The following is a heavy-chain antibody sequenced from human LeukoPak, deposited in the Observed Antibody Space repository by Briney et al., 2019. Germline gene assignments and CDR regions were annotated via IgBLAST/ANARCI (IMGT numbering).Heavy chain of an antibody. J-gene: IGHJ4*02. V-gene: IGHV3-74*01. CDR1: GNYW. D-gene: IGHD3-10*01. CDR3: VRDLESNY. CDR2: INSDGSWT. Sequence: GGSLRLSCAASGNYWMHWVRQVPGKGLVWVSHINSDGSWTSYADSVKGRFTISRDNAKNTLYLQMNSLRAEDTAVYYCVRDLESNYWGQGTLVTVSS.